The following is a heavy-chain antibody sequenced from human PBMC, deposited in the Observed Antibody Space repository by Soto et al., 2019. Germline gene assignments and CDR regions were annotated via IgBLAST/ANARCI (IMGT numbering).Heavy chain of an antibody. V-gene: IGHV4-31*03. Sequence: QVQLQESGPGLVKPSQTLSLTCTVSGGSISSGGYYWSWIRQHPGKGLEWIGYIYYSESTFYNPSLKGRVTISADTSKNQFSLKLSSVTAAAAAVYYCAREMVNYYASGNVDAFDIWGQGTMVTVSS. CDR2: IYYSEST. CDR1: GGSISSGGYY. CDR3: AREMVNYYASGNVDAFDI. D-gene: IGHD3-10*01. J-gene: IGHJ3*02.